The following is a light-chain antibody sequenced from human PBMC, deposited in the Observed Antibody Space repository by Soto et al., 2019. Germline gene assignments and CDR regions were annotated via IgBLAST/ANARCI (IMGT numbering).Light chain of an antibody. CDR1: QSVSSRY. CDR3: QHSGTSRVT. V-gene: IGKV3-20*01. CDR2: GTS. J-gene: IGKJ4*01. Sequence: EIVLTQSPGTLSLSPGDRATLSCRASQSVSSRYLAWHQQKPGQAPRLLIYGTSSRASGIPDTFSGSGSGQYFTHTMNRLAPEDFAVYYCQHSGTSRVTFGVGTTVEIK.